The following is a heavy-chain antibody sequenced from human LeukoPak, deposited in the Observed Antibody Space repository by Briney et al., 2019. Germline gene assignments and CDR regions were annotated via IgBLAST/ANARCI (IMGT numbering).Heavy chain of an antibody. CDR3: ARGYCSVGTCSAMGVFDY. V-gene: IGHV4-39*01. D-gene: IGHD2-15*01. CDR1: GGSISSSSYY. J-gene: IGHJ4*02. Sequence: SETLSLTCTVSGGSISSSSYYWGWIRQPPGKGLEWIGSIYYSGSTYYNPSLKSRVTISVDTSKNQFSLKLSSVTAADTAVYYCARGYCSVGTCSAMGVFDYWGQGTLVTVSS. CDR2: IYYSGST.